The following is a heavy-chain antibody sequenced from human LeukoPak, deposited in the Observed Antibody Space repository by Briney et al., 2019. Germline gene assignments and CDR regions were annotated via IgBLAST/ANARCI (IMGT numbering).Heavy chain of an antibody. V-gene: IGHV4-34*01. CDR2: INHSGST. J-gene: IGHJ3*02. CDR3: ARGVHGSTRVEDAFDI. D-gene: IGHD2-2*01. Sequence: PSETLSLTCAVYGGSFSGYYWSWIRQPPGKGLEWIGEINHSGSTNYNPSLKSRVTISVGTSKNQFSLKLSSVTAADTAVYYCARGVHGSTRVEDAFDIWGQGTMVTVSS. CDR1: GGSFSGYY.